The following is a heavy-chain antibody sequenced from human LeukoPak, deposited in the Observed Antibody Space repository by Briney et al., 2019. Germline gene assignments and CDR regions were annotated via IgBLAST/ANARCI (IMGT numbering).Heavy chain of an antibody. J-gene: IGHJ3*02. V-gene: IGHV4-38-2*01. D-gene: IGHD3-22*01. CDR2: IYHSGST. CDR3: ASRITMIVEDAFDI. CDR1: GHSISSGYY. Sequence: SETLSLTCAVSGHSISSGYYWGWIRQPPGKGLEWIGSIYHSGSTYYNPSLKSRVTISVDTSKNQFSLKLSSVTAADTAVYYCASRITMIVEDAFDIWGQGTMVTVSS.